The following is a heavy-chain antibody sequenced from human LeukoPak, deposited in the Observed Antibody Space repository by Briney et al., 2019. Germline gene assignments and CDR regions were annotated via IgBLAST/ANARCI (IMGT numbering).Heavy chain of an antibody. J-gene: IGHJ4*02. CDR2: VYYTGAS. V-gene: IGHV4-39*07. Sequence: SETLSLTCTVSGSSISSSSYYWGWIRQPPGKGLEWIGSVYYTGASYYNPSLKSRVTISIGTSKNHFSLNLTSVTAADTAVYYCARGAPPQNWGQGALVTVSS. CDR3: ARGAPPQN. CDR1: GSSISSSSYY.